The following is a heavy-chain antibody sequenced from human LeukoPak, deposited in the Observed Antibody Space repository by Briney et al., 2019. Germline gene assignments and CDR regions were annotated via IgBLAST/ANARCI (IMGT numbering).Heavy chain of an antibody. V-gene: IGHV3-23*01. Sequence: LSGGSLRLSCAASGFTFSSYAMSWVRQAPGKGLEWVSAISGSGGSTYYADSVKGRFTISRDNSKNTLYLQMNSLRAEDTAVYYCAKDLKGNSNDILTGYYDYWGQGTLVTVSS. D-gene: IGHD3-9*01. J-gene: IGHJ4*02. CDR3: AKDLKGNSNDILTGYYDY. CDR2: ISGSGGST. CDR1: GFTFSSYA.